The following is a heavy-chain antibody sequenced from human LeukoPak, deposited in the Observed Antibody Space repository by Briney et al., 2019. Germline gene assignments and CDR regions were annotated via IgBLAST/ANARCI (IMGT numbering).Heavy chain of an antibody. CDR1: GYTFTGYY. Sequence: ASMKVSCKASGYTFTGYYMHWVRQAPGQGLEWMGIINPSGGSTSYAQKFQGRVTMTRDTSTSTVYMELSSLRSEDTAVYYCATDILTGANDYWGQEPWSPSPQ. D-gene: IGHD3-9*01. J-gene: IGHJ4*01. CDR2: INPSGGST. CDR3: ATDILTGANDY. V-gene: IGHV1-46*01.